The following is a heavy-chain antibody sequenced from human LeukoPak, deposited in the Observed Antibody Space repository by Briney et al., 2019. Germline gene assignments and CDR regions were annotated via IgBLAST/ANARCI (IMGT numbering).Heavy chain of an antibody. V-gene: IGHV3-30*04. CDR3: ASGFYYDSSGYNN. CDR1: GFTFSSYA. D-gene: IGHD3-22*01. CDR2: ISYDGSNK. Sequence: GRSLRLSCAASGFTFSSYAMHWVRQAPGKGLEWVAVISYDGSNKYYADSVKGRFTISRDNSKNTLYLQMNSLRAEDTAVYYCASGFYYDSSGYNNWGQGTLVTVSS. J-gene: IGHJ4*02.